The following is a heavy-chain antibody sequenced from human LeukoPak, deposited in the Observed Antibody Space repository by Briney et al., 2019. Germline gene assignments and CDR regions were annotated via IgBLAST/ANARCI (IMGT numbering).Heavy chain of an antibody. D-gene: IGHD6-13*01. CDR1: GGSISTYY. J-gene: IGHJ4*02. Sequence: PSETLSLTCTLSGGSISTYYWSWIRQPPGKGLEWIACIYYSGSTNYNPSLKSRVTISVDTSKNQFSLKLSSVTAADTAVYYCARQPSSWFTSFDSWGQGTLVTVSS. CDR2: IYYSGST. CDR3: ARQPSSWFTSFDS. V-gene: IGHV4-59*01.